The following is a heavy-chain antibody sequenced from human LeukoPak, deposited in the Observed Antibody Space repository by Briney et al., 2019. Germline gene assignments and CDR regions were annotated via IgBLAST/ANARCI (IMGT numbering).Heavy chain of an antibody. Sequence: GGSLRLSCEASGFTFGNYATSWVRQAPGRGLEWVSGINDSGENTRYADSVKGRFTISRDNSKSTLYLQMDSLRVEDTAVYYCATDRGAVTGFHDYWGQGTLVTVSS. J-gene: IGHJ4*02. CDR1: GFTFGNYA. CDR2: INDSGENT. V-gene: IGHV3-23*01. D-gene: IGHD6-19*01. CDR3: ATDRGAVTGFHDY.